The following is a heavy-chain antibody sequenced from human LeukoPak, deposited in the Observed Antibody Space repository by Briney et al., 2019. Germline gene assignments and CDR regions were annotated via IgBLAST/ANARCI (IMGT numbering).Heavy chain of an antibody. J-gene: IGHJ4*02. V-gene: IGHV4-39*01. CDR3: ARQAPTYFFDY. CDR2: IYYSGST. Sequence: SETLSLTCTVSGDSISGSSYYWGWIRQPPGKGLEWIGSIYYSGSTYHNPSLKSRVIISVDTSKNQFSLKLTSLTAADTAVYYRARQAPTYFFDYWGQGTLVSVSS. CDR1: GDSISGSSYY.